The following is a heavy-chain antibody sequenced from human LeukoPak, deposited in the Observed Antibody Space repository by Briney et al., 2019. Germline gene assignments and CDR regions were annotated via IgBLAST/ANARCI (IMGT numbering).Heavy chain of an antibody. CDR3: ARGVTMVRGVIIRGYYYMDV. Sequence: SETLSLPCAVYGGSFSGYYWSWIRQPPGKGLEWIGEINHSGSTNYNPSLKSRVTISVDTSKNQFSLKLSSVTAADTAVYYCARGVTMVRGVIIRGYYYMDVWGKGTTVTVSS. V-gene: IGHV4-34*01. CDR1: GGSFSGYY. J-gene: IGHJ6*03. D-gene: IGHD3-10*01. CDR2: INHSGST.